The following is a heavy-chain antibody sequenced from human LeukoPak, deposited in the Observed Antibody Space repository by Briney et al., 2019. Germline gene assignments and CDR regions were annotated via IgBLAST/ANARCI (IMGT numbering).Heavy chain of an antibody. V-gene: IGHV4-39*07. Sequence: SSETLSLTCTVSGGSISSSSYYWGWIRQPPGKGLEWIGSIYYSGSTYYNPSLKSRVTISVGTSKNQFSLKLSSVTAADTAVYYCARDLAYSSSSWGAFDIWGQGTMVTVSS. CDR2: IYYSGST. CDR1: GGSISSSSYY. CDR3: ARDLAYSSSSWGAFDI. J-gene: IGHJ3*02. D-gene: IGHD6-6*01.